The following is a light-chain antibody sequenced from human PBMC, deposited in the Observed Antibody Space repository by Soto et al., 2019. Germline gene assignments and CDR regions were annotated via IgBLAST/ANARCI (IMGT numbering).Light chain of an antibody. Sequence: ESVLTQSPGTLSLSPGERATLSCRVSQSVSNSYFAWYQQKPGQAPRLLIYGISSRATGIPDRFSGSGFGTDFTLTISRLEPEDFVVYYCQQYSTLPHTFGQGTKLEVK. CDR1: QSVSNSY. J-gene: IGKJ2*01. CDR2: GIS. V-gene: IGKV3-20*01. CDR3: QQYSTLPHT.